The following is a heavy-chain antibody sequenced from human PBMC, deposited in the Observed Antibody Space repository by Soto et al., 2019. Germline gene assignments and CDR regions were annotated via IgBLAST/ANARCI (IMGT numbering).Heavy chain of an antibody. CDR2: ISRSGDNM. D-gene: IGHD6-13*01. V-gene: IGHV3-48*03. CDR1: GFTFSRYE. J-gene: IGHJ4*02. Sequence: EVQLVESGGGLVQPGGSLRLSCAASGFTFSRYEMNWVRQAPGKGLVWLSSISRSGDNMYNADSVKGRFTASRDNSRNFLYLEMYSLSAEDTAVYYCACIGGDGSDWYSTPVLDSWGQGTLVTVSS. CDR3: ACIGGDGSDWYSTPVLDS.